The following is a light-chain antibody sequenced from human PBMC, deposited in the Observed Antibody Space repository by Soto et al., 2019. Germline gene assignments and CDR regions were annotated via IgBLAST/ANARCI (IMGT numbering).Light chain of an antibody. CDR1: PSVTTF. CDR3: QQRNIWPPVT. J-gene: IGKJ5*01. Sequence: EIVLTQSPATLYLSPGERATLSCRASPSVTTFLAWYQQKPGQAPRLLIYGAFNRATGIPARFSGSGSGTDFTLTIRSLEPEDSAIYYCQQRNIWPPVTFGQGTRLEIK. CDR2: GAF. V-gene: IGKV3-11*01.